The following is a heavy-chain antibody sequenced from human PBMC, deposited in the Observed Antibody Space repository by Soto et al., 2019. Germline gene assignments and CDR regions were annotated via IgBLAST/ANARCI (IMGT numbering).Heavy chain of an antibody. CDR3: AKRAYGSDFDY. CDR1: GFTFSSYA. J-gene: IGHJ4*02. Sequence: EVQLLESGGGLVQPGGSLRLSCAASGFTFSSYAMNWVRQAPGKGLEWVSVISGSGDSTYYADSVKGRFTISRDNSKNTLYLHMNSLRAEDTAVYYCAKRAYGSDFDYWGQGTLVTVSS. CDR2: ISGSGDST. V-gene: IGHV3-23*01. D-gene: IGHD3-10*01.